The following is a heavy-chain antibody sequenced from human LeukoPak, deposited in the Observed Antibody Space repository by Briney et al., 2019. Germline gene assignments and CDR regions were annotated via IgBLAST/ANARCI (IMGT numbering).Heavy chain of an antibody. CDR1: GFTFSNCW. Sequence: GRSLRLSCAVSGFTFSNCWMSWVRQAPGKGLEWVANIKQDGSEKYYVDSVKGRFTISRDNARDSLYLQMNSLRAEDTAVYYCAWEYHWGQGTLVTVSS. CDR2: IKQDGSEK. J-gene: IGHJ5*02. V-gene: IGHV3-7*04. CDR3: AWEYH.